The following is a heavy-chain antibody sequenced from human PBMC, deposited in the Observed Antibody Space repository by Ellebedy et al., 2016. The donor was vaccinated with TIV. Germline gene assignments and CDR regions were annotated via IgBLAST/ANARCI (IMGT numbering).Heavy chain of an antibody. CDR3: VRTAKTYWYFDL. Sequence: PGGSLRLSCAASGFTFTSFWMTWVRQAPGKGLEWVATIRQDGTETYYGAFVEGRFIISRDNTNNSLFLRINSPRAEDTAVYYCVRTAKTYWYFDLWGRGTLVTVSS. D-gene: IGHD2-21*02. V-gene: IGHV3-7*03. CDR2: IRQDGTET. CDR1: GFTFTSFW. J-gene: IGHJ2*01.